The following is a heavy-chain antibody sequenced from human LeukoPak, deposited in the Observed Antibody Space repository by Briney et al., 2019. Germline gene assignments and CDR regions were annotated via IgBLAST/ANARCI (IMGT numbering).Heavy chain of an antibody. CDR3: ARGQGTVTTH. CDR1: GGSFSGYY. V-gene: IGHV4-34*01. J-gene: IGHJ4*02. Sequence: SETLSLTCAVSGGSFSGYYWTWIRQPPGKGLEWIGEINHSGSANYNPSLKSRVTISLDMSANQLSLNLPSVTAADTAVYYCARGQGTVTTHWGQGTLVTVSS. CDR2: INHSGSA. D-gene: IGHD4-17*01.